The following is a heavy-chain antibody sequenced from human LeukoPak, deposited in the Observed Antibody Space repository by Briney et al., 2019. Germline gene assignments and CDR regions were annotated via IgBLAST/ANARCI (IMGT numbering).Heavy chain of an antibody. CDR2: INPNSGGT. J-gene: IGHJ5*02. Sequence: GASVKVSCKASGYTFTGYYMHWVRQAPGQGLEWMGRINPNSGGTNYAQKFQGRVTMTRDTSISTAYMELSRLRSDDTAVYYCAREVVVVAENWFDPWRQGTLVTVSS. D-gene: IGHD2-15*01. CDR3: AREVVVVAENWFDP. V-gene: IGHV1-2*06. CDR1: GYTFTGYY.